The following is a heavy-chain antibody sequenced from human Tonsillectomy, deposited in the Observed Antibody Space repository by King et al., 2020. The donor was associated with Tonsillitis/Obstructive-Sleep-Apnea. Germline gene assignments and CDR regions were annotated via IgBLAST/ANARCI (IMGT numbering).Heavy chain of an antibody. D-gene: IGHD3-10*01. CDR2: MYHSGSN. CDR1: GGSISSYY. V-gene: IGHV4-59*01. Sequence: QLQESGPGLVKPSETLSLTCTVSGGSISSYYWSWIRQPPGKGLEWIGYMYHSGSNNYNPTLKRRVTISVDTSKNQFSLKLSSVTAADTAGYYCARREVVPGGGYFDSWGQGTLVTVSS. CDR3: ARREVVPGGGYFDS. J-gene: IGHJ4*02.